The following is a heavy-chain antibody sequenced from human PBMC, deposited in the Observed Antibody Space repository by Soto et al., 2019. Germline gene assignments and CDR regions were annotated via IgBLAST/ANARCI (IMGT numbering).Heavy chain of an antibody. Sequence: GGSLRLSCEGFGLTFRPYWMTWVRKAPGKGLEWVASIKEDGSVKNYADSVKGRFTVSRDNVKRAMFLQMTSVRADDTAVYFCARDVSSEYASILDVWGRGARVTVSS. CDR1: GLTFRPYW. D-gene: IGHD3-3*01. CDR3: ARDVSSEYASILDV. J-gene: IGHJ4*02. V-gene: IGHV3-7*03. CDR2: IKEDGSVK.